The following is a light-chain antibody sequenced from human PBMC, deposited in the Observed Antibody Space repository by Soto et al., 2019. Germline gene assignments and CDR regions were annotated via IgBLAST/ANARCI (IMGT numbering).Light chain of an antibody. V-gene: IGKV3-20*01. CDR2: GAF. Sequence: DIVMTQSPATLSVSPGERATLSCRASQSVSSYLAWHQQKPGQAPRVVIYGAFSRATGIPDRFSGSGSGTDFTLPISRMAPEDFAVDYCQQYGSLITFGQGTRLEIK. J-gene: IGKJ5*01. CDR1: QSVSSY. CDR3: QQYGSLIT.